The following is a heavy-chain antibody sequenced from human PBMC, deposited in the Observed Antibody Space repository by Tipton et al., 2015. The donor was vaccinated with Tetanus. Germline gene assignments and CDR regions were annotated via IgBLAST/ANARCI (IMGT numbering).Heavy chain of an antibody. J-gene: IGHJ4*02. V-gene: IGHV3-7*03. CDR2: IKQDGNEK. D-gene: IGHD3-10*01. CDR3: ARDPHTIRTGNHRGFDY. CDR1: GYTFSAHT. Sequence: GSLRLSCKASGYTFSAHTMHWVRQAPGKGLEWVANIKQDGNEKYHVDSVKGRFTISRDNGKNLLYLQMNSLRVEDTAVYYCARDPHTIRTGNHRGFDYWGQGTKVTVSS.